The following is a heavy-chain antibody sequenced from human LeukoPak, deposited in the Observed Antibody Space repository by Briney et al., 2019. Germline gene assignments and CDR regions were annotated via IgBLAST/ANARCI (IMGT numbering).Heavy chain of an antibody. CDR2: TSYDARKT. CDR3: AKRFTCHGDPTGYYPEEYYYYYGMDV. V-gene: IGHV3-30*18. Sequence: GGSLRLSCTASGFTFCSHAMYWVRQAPGKGLEWVALTSYDARKTYYADSVKGRFTISRDNPKNTLYLQMNSLRAEDSAVYYCAKRFTCHGDPTGYYPEEYYYYYGMDVWGQGTTVTVSS. D-gene: IGHD3-9*01. J-gene: IGHJ6*02. CDR1: GFTFCSHA.